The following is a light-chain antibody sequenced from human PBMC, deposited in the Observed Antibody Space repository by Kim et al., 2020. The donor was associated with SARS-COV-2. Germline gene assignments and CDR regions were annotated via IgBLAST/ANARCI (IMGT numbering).Light chain of an antibody. CDR3: MQPLQSPWK. V-gene: IGKV2-28*01. CDR1: QSLLHRNGYNY. CDR2: LGS. J-gene: IGKJ1*01. Sequence: EIVLTQSPLSLPVTPGEPASISCRSSQSLLHRNGYNYLDWYLQKPGQSPQLLIYLGSTRASGVPDRFSGSGSGTDFTLEISRVEAEDSSVYYCMQPLQSPWKFGQVTKVDIK.